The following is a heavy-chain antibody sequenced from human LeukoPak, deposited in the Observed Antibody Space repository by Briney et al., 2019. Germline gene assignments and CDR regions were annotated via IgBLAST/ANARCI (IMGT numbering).Heavy chain of an antibody. CDR3: TKDVQVGPTRGFFHF. J-gene: IGHJ4*03. V-gene: IGHV3-23*01. CDR1: GFTFSSHT. D-gene: IGHD1-26*01. Sequence: GGSLRLSCAASGFTFSSHTMSWVRQAPGKGLEWISVISATGFTTYHTDSVKGRFTISRDNSKNMLYLQMDGLRAEDTAIYFCTKDVQVGPTRGFFHFWGQGTLATVSS. CDR2: ISATGFTT.